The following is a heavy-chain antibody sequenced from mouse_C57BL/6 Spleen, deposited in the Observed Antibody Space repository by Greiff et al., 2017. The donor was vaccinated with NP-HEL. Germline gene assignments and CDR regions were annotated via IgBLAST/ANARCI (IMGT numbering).Heavy chain of an antibody. J-gene: IGHJ2*01. D-gene: IGHD2-4*01. CDR3: ARDGMITTFFDY. CDR2: ISGGGSYT. V-gene: IGHV5-4*01. Sequence: EVMLVESGGGLVKPGGSLKLSCAASGFTFSSYAMSWVRQTPEKRLEWVATISGGGSYTYYTDNVKGRFTISRDNAKNNLYLQMSHLKSEDTAMYYCARDGMITTFFDYWGQGTTLTVSS. CDR1: GFTFSSYA.